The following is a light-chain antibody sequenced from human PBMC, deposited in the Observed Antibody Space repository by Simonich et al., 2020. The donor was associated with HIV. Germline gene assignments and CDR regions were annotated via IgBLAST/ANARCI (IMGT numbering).Light chain of an antibody. J-gene: IGKJ1*01. CDR1: QSISRW. CDR3: QQYSNSLWT. CDR2: DAA. Sequence: TQSPSTLSASVGDRVTITCRASQSISRWLAWYQQKPGLAPRILIYDAASRATGIPDRFSGSGSGTDYTLTISKLEPEDFAVYYCQQYSNSLWTFGQGTKVEIK. V-gene: IGKV3D-20*01.